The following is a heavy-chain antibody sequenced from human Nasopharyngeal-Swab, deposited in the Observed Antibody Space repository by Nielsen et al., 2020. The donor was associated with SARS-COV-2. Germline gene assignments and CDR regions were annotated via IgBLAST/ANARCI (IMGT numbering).Heavy chain of an antibody. CDR3: ARNILTGYYSSDAFDI. D-gene: IGHD3-9*01. CDR2: IKQDGSEK. J-gene: IGHJ3*02. V-gene: IGHV3-7*01. Sequence: WIRQPPGKGLEWVANIKQDGSEKYYVDSVKGRFTISRDNAKNPLYLQMNSLRAEDTAVYYCARNILTGYYSSDAFDIWGQGTMVTVSS.